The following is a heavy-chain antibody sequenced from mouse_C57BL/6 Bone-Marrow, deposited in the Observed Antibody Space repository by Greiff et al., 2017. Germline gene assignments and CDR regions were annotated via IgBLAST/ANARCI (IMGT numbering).Heavy chain of an antibody. CDR2: INPSSGYT. D-gene: IGHD2-3*01. J-gene: IGHJ4*01. Sequence: VQLQQSGAELARPGASVKMSCKASGYTFTSYTMHWVKQRPGQGLEWIGYINPSSGYTKYNQKFKDKATLTADKSSSTAYMQLSSLTSEDTAVYYCARCGYYKGCAMDYWGQGTSVTVSS. CDR1: GYTFTSYT. CDR3: ARCGYYKGCAMDY. V-gene: IGHV1-4*01.